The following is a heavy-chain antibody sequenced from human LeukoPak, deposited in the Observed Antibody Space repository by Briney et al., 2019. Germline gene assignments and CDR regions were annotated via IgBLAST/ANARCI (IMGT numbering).Heavy chain of an antibody. CDR1: GGSISSYY. CDR3: ARAYGDYVSGAFDI. D-gene: IGHD4-17*01. CDR2: IYYSGST. J-gene: IGHJ3*02. V-gene: IGHV4-59*08. Sequence: SETLSLTCTVSGGSISSYYWSWIRQPPGKGLECIGYIYYSGSTNYNPSLKSRVTISVDTSKNQFSLKLSSVTAADTAVYYCARAYGDYVSGAFDIWGQGTMVTVSS.